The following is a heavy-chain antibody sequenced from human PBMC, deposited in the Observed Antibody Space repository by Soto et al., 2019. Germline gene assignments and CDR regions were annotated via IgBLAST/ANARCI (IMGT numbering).Heavy chain of an antibody. CDR3: AKNYYFDC. D-gene: IGHD3-10*01. Sequence: PGGSLRLSCAASGFTFSRHWMHWVRQSPGKGLVWVSRMNNDGSITNYADSVKGRFTISRDNARNKLNLQMNSLRAEDTAIYYCAKNYYFDCWGQGTLVTVSS. CDR1: GFTFSRHW. CDR2: MNNDGSIT. J-gene: IGHJ4*02. V-gene: IGHV3-74*01.